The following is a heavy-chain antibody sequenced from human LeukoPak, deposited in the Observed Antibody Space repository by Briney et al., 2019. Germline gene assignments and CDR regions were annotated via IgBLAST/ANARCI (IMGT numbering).Heavy chain of an antibody. CDR2: ISTTSGTI. CDR3: ARVTSGGNPYFDY. Sequence: GGSQRLSCVASGFTFSRNSMDWVRQAPGKGLEWVSHISTTSGTIYYADSVRGRFTISRDNAKNSLFLQMTSLRDEDTAVYYCARVTSGGNPYFDYWGERFLVSVSS. CDR1: GFTFSRNS. V-gene: IGHV3-48*02. D-gene: IGHD4-23*01. J-gene: IGHJ4*02.